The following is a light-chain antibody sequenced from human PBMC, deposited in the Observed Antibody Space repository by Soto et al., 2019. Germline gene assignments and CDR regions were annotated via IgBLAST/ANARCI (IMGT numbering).Light chain of an antibody. CDR3: QQRYSIPIT. Sequence: IQMTQSSCSLSASLRYRGTITGRASQRITSYLSWYRQQPGKAPKLLIYAASSLQSGVPSRFSGSGSGTDFTLTISSLQPEDFATYYCQQRYSIPITFGQGTRLEIK. V-gene: IGKV1-39*01. CDR2: AAS. CDR1: QRITSY. J-gene: IGKJ5*01.